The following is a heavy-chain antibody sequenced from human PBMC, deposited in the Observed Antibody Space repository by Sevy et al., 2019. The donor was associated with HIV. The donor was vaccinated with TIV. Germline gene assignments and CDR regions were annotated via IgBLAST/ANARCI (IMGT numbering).Heavy chain of an antibody. CDR1: GGSINSDH. CDR2: VYYTGGT. CDR3: ARRNDFDI. V-gene: IGHV4-59*08. J-gene: IGHJ3*02. Sequence: SETLSLTCTVSGGSINSDHWNWIRQPPGKGLEWIGYVYYTGGTNYNPSLKNRVTISVDRTKNQFSLKLPSVIAADTAVYYCARRNDFDIWGQGTMVTVSS.